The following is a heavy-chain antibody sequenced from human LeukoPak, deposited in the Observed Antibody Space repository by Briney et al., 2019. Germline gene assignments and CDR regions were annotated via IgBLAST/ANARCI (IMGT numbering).Heavy chain of an antibody. D-gene: IGHD2-2*01. Sequence: PSQTLSLTCTVSGGSISSGGYYWSWIRQHPGEGLEWIGYIYYSGSTYYNPSLKSRVTISVDTSKNQFSLKLSSVTAADTAVYYCASLDCSSTSCPFDYWGRGTLVTVSS. CDR3: ASLDCSSTSCPFDY. CDR1: GGSISSGGYY. J-gene: IGHJ4*02. V-gene: IGHV4-31*03. CDR2: IYYSGST.